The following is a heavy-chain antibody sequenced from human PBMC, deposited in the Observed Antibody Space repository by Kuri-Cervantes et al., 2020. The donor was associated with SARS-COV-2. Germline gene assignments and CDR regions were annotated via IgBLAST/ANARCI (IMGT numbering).Heavy chain of an antibody. CDR1: GGSISSSSYY. D-gene: IGHD1/OR15-1a*01. CDR3: AREVLEHQFDGFDI. Sequence: SETLSLTCTVSGGSISSSSYYWGWIRQPPGKGLEWIGSIYYSGSTYYNPSLKSRVTISVDTSKNQFSLKLSSVTAADTAVYHCAREVLEHQFDGFDIWGQGTMVTVSS. V-gene: IGHV4-39*02. CDR2: IYYSGST. J-gene: IGHJ3*02.